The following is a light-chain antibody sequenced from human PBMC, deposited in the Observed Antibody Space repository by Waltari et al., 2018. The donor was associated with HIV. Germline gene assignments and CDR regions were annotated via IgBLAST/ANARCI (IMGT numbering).Light chain of an antibody. Sequence: QAVVTQEPALTVSPGGTVTLTCGSSSGPVTSGHHPHWFQQKPGQAPRALIYDANNRQSWTPARFSGSLLGGKAALTLSDAQPEDEDDYFCLLSYSGARPAIFGGGTKLSVL. CDR2: DAN. CDR3: LLSYSGARPAI. J-gene: IGLJ2*01. V-gene: IGLV7-46*01. CDR1: SGPVTSGHH.